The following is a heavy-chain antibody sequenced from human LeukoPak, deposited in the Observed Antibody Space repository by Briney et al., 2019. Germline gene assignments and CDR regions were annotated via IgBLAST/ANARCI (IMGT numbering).Heavy chain of an antibody. CDR1: GYSISSYY. Sequence: SETLSLTCTVSGYSISSYYWSWIRQPPGKGLEWLGYIYYSGSTNYTPSLKSRVTISVDTSKNHLSLNLRSVTAADTAVYYCARSGNIAVAPWYFDLWGRGTLVTVSS. D-gene: IGHD6-19*01. CDR3: ARSGNIAVAPWYFDL. CDR2: IYYSGST. V-gene: IGHV4-59*01. J-gene: IGHJ2*01.